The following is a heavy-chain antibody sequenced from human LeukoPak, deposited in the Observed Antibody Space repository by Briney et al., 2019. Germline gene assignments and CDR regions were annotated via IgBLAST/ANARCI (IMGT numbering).Heavy chain of an antibody. CDR3: AKGPMDTPKD. Sequence: GRSLRLSCAASGFTFSNFGMHWVRQAPGKGLEWVAVISYDGKNEYYTDSVKGRFTISRDNSRNTLYLQMNSLRAEDTAVYYCAKGPMDTPKDWGQGTLVTVSS. D-gene: IGHD5-18*01. V-gene: IGHV3-30*18. CDR1: GFTFSNFG. CDR2: ISYDGKNE. J-gene: IGHJ4*02.